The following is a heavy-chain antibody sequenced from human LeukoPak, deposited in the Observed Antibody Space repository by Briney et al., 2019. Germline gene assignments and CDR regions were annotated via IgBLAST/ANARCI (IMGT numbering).Heavy chain of an antibody. CDR2: FDPEDGET. CDR3: ATDHCSSTSCYDWNNWFDP. D-gene: IGHD2-2*01. Sequence: GASVTVSCKVSGYTLTELSMHWVRQAPGKGLEWMGGFDPEDGETIYAQKFQGRVTMTEDTSTDTAYMELSSLRSEDTAVYYCATDHCSSTSCYDWNNWFDPWGQGTLVTVSS. V-gene: IGHV1-24*01. J-gene: IGHJ5*02. CDR1: GYTLTELS.